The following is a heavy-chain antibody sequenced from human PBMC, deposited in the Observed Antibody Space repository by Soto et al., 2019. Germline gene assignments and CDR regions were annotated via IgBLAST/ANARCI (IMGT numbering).Heavy chain of an antibody. V-gene: IGHV4-30-2*01. Sequence: SEILSLTCAVSGGSISSGGYSWSWIRQPPGKGLEWIGYIYHSGSTYYNPSLKSRVTISVDRSKNQFSLKLSSVTAADTAVYYCASFYDSSGAFDYWGQGTLVTVSS. D-gene: IGHD3-22*01. CDR1: GGSISSGGYS. J-gene: IGHJ4*02. CDR3: ASFYDSSGAFDY. CDR2: IYHSGST.